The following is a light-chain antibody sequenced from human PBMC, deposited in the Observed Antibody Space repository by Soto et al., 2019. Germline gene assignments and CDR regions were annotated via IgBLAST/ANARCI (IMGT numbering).Light chain of an antibody. V-gene: IGKV3-11*01. CDR2: DAS. CDR1: QSINSY. CDR3: HHRSSRPPLT. Sequence: EIVLTQSPATLSLSPGERATLSCRASQSINSYLAWYQQKPGQAPRLLIYDASSRATGIPARFSGSGSGTDFTLTISSLEPEDIAVYYCHHRSSRPPLTFGPGTKVDI. J-gene: IGKJ3*01.